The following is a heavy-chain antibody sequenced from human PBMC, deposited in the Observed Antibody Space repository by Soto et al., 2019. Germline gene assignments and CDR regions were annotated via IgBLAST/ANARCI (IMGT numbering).Heavy chain of an antibody. D-gene: IGHD3-16*01. CDR3: STDVERWITRGLGGVY. CDR2: IKSKSDGGTT. J-gene: IGHJ4*02. CDR1: GITFSNAW. V-gene: IGHV3-15*01. Sequence: GWSLRLCCAASGITFSNAWMSWVRQAPGKGLEWVGLIKSKSDGGTTDYAAPVKGRFTISRDDSKNTLYLQMNTLNTEDTAVYYCSTDVERWITRGLGGVYWGQGTIVTVSS.